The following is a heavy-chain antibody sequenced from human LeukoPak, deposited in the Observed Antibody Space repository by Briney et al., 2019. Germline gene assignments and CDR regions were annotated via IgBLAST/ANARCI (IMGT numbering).Heavy chain of an antibody. CDR1: GGSISSSSYY. V-gene: IGHV4-39*07. Sequence: SETLSLTCTVSGGSISSSSYYWGWIRQPPGKGLEWIGSIYYSGSTYYNPSLKSRVTIAVDTSKNQFSLKLSSVTAADTAVYYCAREDGRLSGSYYLGYWGQGTLVTVSS. CDR2: IYYSGST. D-gene: IGHD1-26*01. J-gene: IGHJ4*02. CDR3: AREDGRLSGSYYLGY.